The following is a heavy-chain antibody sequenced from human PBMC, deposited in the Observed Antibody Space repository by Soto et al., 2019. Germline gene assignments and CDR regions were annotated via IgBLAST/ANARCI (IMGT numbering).Heavy chain of an antibody. CDR3: AREGWCHGMDV. CDR1: GGSISSYY. CDR2: IYYSGST. Sequence: SETLSLTCTVSGGSISSYYWSWIRQPPEKGLEWIGYIYYSGSTNYNPSLKSRVTISVDTSKNQFSLKLSSVTAADTAVYYCAREGWCHGMDVWGQGTTVTVSS. D-gene: IGHD2-21*01. J-gene: IGHJ6*02. V-gene: IGHV4-59*01.